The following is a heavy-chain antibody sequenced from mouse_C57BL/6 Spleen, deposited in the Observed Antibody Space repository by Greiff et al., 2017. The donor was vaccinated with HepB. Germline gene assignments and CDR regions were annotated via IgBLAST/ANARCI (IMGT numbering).Heavy chain of an antibody. CDR2: IWSDGST. D-gene: IGHD4-1*01. V-gene: IGHV2-6*03. CDR3: ARPLSNWDYAMDY. CDR1: GFSLTSYG. J-gene: IGHJ4*01. Sequence: QVQLKESGPGLVAPSQSLSITCTVSGFSLTSYGVHWVRQPPGKGLEWLVVIWSDGSTTYNSALKSRLSISKDNSKSQVFLKMNSLQTDDTAMYYCARPLSNWDYAMDYWGQGTSVTVSS.